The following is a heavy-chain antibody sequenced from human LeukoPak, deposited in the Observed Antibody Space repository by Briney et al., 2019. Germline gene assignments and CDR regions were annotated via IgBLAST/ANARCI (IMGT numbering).Heavy chain of an antibody. D-gene: IGHD1-26*01. CDR2: TRNKANSYTT. CDR3: ARVRSGSLDY. Sequence: PGGSLRLSCGASGFSFSDHYMDWVRQAPGKGLEWVGRTRNKANSYTTEYAASVKGRFTISRDDSKNSLYLQMNSLKTEDTAVYYCARVRSGSLDYWGQGTLVTVSS. J-gene: IGHJ4*02. V-gene: IGHV3-72*01. CDR1: GFSFSDHY.